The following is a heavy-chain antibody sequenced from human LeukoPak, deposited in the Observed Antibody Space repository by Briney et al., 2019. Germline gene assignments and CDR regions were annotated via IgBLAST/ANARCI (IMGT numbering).Heavy chain of an antibody. V-gene: IGHV4-38-2*02. CDR1: GYSISNDYY. D-gene: IGHD2-21*01. Sequence: SETLSLTCIVSGYSISNDYYWGWVRQPPGKGLEWIGSVYHTGSPYYNPSLKSRVTISVDTSKNHLSLRLRSVTAADTAVYYCARGGIVVAVYFGFWGKGTLVTVSS. CDR2: VYHTGSP. J-gene: IGHJ4*02. CDR3: ARGGIVVAVYFGF.